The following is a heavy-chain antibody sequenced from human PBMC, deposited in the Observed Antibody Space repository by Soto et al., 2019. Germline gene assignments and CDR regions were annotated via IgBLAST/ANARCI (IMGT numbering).Heavy chain of an antibody. CDR2: ISGSGGST. Sequence: GGSLRLSCAASGFTFSSYAMSWVRQAPGKGLEWVSAISGSGGSTYYADSVKGRFTISRDNSKNTLYLQMNSLRAEDSAVYYCSGAESPDTAYFSLYWGQGTLVTVSS. V-gene: IGHV3-23*01. CDR3: SGAESPDTAYFSLY. J-gene: IGHJ4*02. CDR1: GFTFSSYA. D-gene: IGHD1-26*01.